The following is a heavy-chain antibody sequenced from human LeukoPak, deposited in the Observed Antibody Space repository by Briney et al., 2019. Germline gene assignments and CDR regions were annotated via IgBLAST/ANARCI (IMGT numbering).Heavy chain of an antibody. CDR2: ISGSGRNT. D-gene: IGHD2-15*01. V-gene: IGHV3-23*01. CDR3: ARGQIRWELPVGY. CDR1: GFTLSSYA. Sequence: GGSLRLSCAASGFTLSSYAMTWVRQAPGKGLEWVSAISGSGRNTDYADSVEGRFTISRDNAKNSLYLQMNSLGAEDTAVYYCARGQIRWELPVGYWGQGTLVTVSS. J-gene: IGHJ4*02.